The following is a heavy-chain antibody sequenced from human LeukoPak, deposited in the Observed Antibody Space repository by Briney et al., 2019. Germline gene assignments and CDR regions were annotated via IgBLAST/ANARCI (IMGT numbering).Heavy chain of an antibody. Sequence: GGSLRLSCAASGFTFSTYWMHWVRQARGKWLVWVSRINSAGSSVTYADCVKGRLTISRDNAKNTLYLQMNRLRVEDTAVYFCARSDYGDNYWGQGTLVTVSS. CDR2: INSAGSSV. J-gene: IGHJ4*02. CDR1: GFTFSTYW. CDR3: ARSDYGDNY. D-gene: IGHD4-17*01. V-gene: IGHV3-74*01.